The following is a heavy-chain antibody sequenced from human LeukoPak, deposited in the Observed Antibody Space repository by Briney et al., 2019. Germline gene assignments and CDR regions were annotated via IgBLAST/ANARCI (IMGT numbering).Heavy chain of an antibody. CDR3: ARDATTPERRSMVRGVIARYYYYYYGMDV. CDR2: ISSSGSTI. D-gene: IGHD3-10*01. J-gene: IGHJ6*02. V-gene: IGHV3-48*03. CDR1: GFTFSRHN. Sequence: RPGGSLRLSCAGSGFTFSRHNMNWVRQAPGKGLEWVSYISSSGSTIYYADSVKGRFTISRDNAKNSLYLQMNSLRAEDTAVYYCARDATTPERRSMVRGVIARYYYYYYGMDVWGQGTTVTVSS.